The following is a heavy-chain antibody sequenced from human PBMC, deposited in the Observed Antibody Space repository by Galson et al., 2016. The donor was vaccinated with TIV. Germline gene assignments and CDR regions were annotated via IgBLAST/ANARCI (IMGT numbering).Heavy chain of an antibody. CDR2: INPIFGTT. Sequence: SVKVSCKASGDTFSSYPINWVRQAPGQGLEWMGGINPIFGTTNYAQNFQGRVTITTDESTSTAYMELTSLRSEDTAVYYCARSTWGYGGRGDPWGQGTLVAVSS. CDR3: ARSTWGYGGRGDP. CDR1: GDTFSSYP. V-gene: IGHV1-69*05. J-gene: IGHJ4*02. D-gene: IGHD4-23*01.